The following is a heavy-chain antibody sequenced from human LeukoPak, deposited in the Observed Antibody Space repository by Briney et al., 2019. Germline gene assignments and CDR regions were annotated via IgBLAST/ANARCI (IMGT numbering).Heavy chain of an antibody. CDR3: ARDDYDILTGYYHTPFDY. D-gene: IGHD3-9*01. V-gene: IGHV6-1*01. Sequence: SQTLSLTCAISGDSVSSNSAAWNWNRQSPSRGLEWLGRTYYRSKWYNDYAVSVKSRITINPDTSKNQFSLQLNSVTPEDTAVYYCARDDYDILTGYYHTPFDYWGQGTLVTVSS. CDR1: GDSVSSNSAA. J-gene: IGHJ4*02. CDR2: TYYRSKWYN.